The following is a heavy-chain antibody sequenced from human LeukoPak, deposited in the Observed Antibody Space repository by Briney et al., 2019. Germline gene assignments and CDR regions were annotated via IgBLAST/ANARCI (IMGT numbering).Heavy chain of an antibody. V-gene: IGHV1-2*02. J-gene: IGHJ1*01. Sequence: GASVKVSCKASGYTFTGYYMXXXRQXXXXXXXXXXXXXXXXXXXXYAQKFQGRVTMTRDTSISTAYMELSRLRSDDTAVYYCARDRRSIGYCSGGSCYARYFQHWGQGTLVTVSS. CDR1: GYTFTGYY. CDR3: ARDRRSIGYCSGGSCYARYFQH. CDR2: XXXXXXXX. D-gene: IGHD2-15*01.